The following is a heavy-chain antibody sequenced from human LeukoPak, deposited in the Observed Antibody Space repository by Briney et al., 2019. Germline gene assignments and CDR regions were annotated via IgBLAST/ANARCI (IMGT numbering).Heavy chain of an antibody. CDR3: ARVALWFGELTHYFDY. J-gene: IGHJ4*02. CDR2: IYTSGST. CDR1: GGSISSYY. Sequence: PSETLSLTCTVSGGSISSYYWSWIRQPAGRGLEWIGRIYTSGSTNYNPSLKSRVTMSVDTSKNQFSLKLSSVTAADTAVYYCARVALWFGELTHYFDYWGQRTLVTVSS. V-gene: IGHV4-4*07. D-gene: IGHD3-10*01.